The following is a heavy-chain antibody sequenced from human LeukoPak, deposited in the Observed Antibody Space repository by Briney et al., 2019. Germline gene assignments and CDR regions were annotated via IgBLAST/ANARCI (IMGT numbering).Heavy chain of an antibody. D-gene: IGHD6-6*01. CDR2: IYTSGST. Sequence: SETLSLTCTVSGGSISSGTYYWSWIRQPAGKGLEWIGRIYTSGSTNYNPSLKSRVTISVDTSKNQFSLKLSSVTAADTAVYYCARGRGKAARRGGYCYYYYMDVWGKGTTVTVSS. V-gene: IGHV4-61*02. CDR3: ARGRGKAARRGGYCYYYYMDV. J-gene: IGHJ6*03. CDR1: GGSISSGTYY.